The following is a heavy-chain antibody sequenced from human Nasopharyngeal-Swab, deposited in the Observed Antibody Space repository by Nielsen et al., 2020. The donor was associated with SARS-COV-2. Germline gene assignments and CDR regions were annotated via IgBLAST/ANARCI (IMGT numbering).Heavy chain of an antibody. J-gene: IGHJ3*02. Sequence: WIRQPPGKGLEWIGSIYYSGSTYYNTSLKSRVTISVDTSKNQFSLKLSSVTAADTAVYYCARQGTRCSGGSCYWDAFDIWGQGTMVTVSS. V-gene: IGHV4-39*01. D-gene: IGHD2-15*01. CDR3: ARQGTRCSGGSCYWDAFDI. CDR2: IYYSGST.